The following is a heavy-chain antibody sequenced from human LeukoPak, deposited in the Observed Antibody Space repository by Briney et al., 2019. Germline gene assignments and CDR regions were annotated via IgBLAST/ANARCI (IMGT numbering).Heavy chain of an antibody. D-gene: IGHD2-15*01. Sequence: GGSLRLSCAASRFTFSNYAMSWVRQAPGKGLEWVSVISGSGGTTYYADSVKGRFTISRDNSKNTLYLQMNSLRAEDTAVYYCAKSSPYCRGGSCYSIDYWGQGTLVTVSS. J-gene: IGHJ4*02. CDR2: ISGSGGTT. CDR3: AKSSPYCRGGSCYSIDY. CDR1: RFTFSNYA. V-gene: IGHV3-23*01.